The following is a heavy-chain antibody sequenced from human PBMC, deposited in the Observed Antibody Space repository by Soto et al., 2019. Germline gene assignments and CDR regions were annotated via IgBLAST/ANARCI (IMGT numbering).Heavy chain of an antibody. CDR3: AIHPERIAEIGWFDP. D-gene: IGHD6-13*01. CDR1: GFTFSSYS. J-gene: IGHJ5*02. V-gene: IGHV3-48*01. CDR2: ISSSSSTI. Sequence: EVQLVESGGGLVQPGGSLRLSCAASGFTFSSYSMNWVRQAPGKGLEWVSYISSSSSTIYYADSVKGRFTISRDTAKNSLYLQMKSLRAEDTAVYYFAIHPERIAEIGWFDPWGQGTLVTVSS.